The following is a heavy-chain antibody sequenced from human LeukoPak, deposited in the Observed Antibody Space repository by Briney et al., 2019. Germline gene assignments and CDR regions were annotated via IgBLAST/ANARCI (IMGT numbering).Heavy chain of an antibody. J-gene: IGHJ4*02. D-gene: IGHD6-19*01. CDR2: INPKSGGR. V-gene: IGHV1-2*02. Sequence: GASVKVSCKSSGYTFTGYYMHWGRQAPGQGLEWVGVINPKSGGREYAQEVHGRGSITRDRATRTDYMELNRMRGGDTARYDCRGDTQGSRLSSVASQADWGQGTLVTVSS. CDR3: RGDTQGSRLSSVASQAD. CDR1: GYTFTGYY.